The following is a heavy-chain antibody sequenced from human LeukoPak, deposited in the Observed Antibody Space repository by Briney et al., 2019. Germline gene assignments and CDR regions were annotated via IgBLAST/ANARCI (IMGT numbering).Heavy chain of an antibody. CDR1: GVSISSSY. V-gene: IGHV4-59*01. CDR2: IYYSGTT. D-gene: IGHD6-13*01. CDR3: ARSVYASSWYIDC. Sequence: SETLSLTCTVSGVSISSSYRSWIRQPPGKGLEWIGYIYYSGTTNYNPSLKSRATISVDTSRTQFSLNLSSVSAADTAVYYCARSVYASSWYIDCWGQGTLVTVSS. J-gene: IGHJ4*02.